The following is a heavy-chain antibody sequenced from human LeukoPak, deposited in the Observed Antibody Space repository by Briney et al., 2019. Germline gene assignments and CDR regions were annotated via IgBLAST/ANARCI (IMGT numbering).Heavy chain of an antibody. CDR1: GYTFTGYF. V-gene: IGHV1-2*02. J-gene: IGHJ4*02. CDR3: ARDKRYDSSGYPFDY. Sequence: ASVKVSCKASGYTFTGYFIHWVRQAPGQGHEWMGWINLNSGGTNYAQKFQGRGTMTRDTSISTAYLELSRLRADDTAVYYCARDKRYDSSGYPFDYWGQGTLVTVSS. D-gene: IGHD3-22*01. CDR2: INLNSGGT.